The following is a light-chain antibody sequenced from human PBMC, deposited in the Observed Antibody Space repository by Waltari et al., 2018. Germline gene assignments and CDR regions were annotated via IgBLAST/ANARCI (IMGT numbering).Light chain of an antibody. Sequence: QYVLTQPPSVSGAPGQRVTISCTGSSSNTGAHYDVHWYQHLPGTAPKLVIYGNSNRPSAVPDRVSGSKSGTAASLAITGLQAEDEADYYCQSYDSSLSLFVFGTGTKVTVL. CDR1: SSNTGAHYD. J-gene: IGLJ1*01. CDR3: QSYDSSLSLFV. CDR2: GNS. V-gene: IGLV1-40*01.